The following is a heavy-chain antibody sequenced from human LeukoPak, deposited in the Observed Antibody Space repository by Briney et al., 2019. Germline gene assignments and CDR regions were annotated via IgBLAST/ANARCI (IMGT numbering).Heavy chain of an antibody. CDR2: IYYSGST. Sequence: SEPLSLTCTVSGGSISSSNYYWGWIRLPPGKGLEWIESIYYSGSTYYNPSLKSRVTISVDTSKNQFSLKLSSVTAADTAVYYCASTDNYYDSSGYYYNDDYWGQGTLVTVSS. V-gene: IGHV4-39*01. D-gene: IGHD3-22*01. CDR3: ASTDNYYDSSGYYYNDDY. CDR1: GGSISSSNYY. J-gene: IGHJ4*02.